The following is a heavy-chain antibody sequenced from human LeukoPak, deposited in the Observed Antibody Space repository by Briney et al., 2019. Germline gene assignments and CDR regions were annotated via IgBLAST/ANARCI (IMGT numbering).Heavy chain of an antibody. CDR1: GGSISSGGYY. D-gene: IGHD3-9*01. V-gene: IGHV4-31*03. J-gene: IGHJ3*02. Sequence: SETLSLTCTVSGGSISSGGYYWSWIRQHPGKGLEWIGYIYYSGSTYYNPSLKSRVTISVDTSKNQFSLKLSSVTAADTAVYYCARVTATYYDILTGRSGAFDIWGQGTMVTVSS. CDR2: IYYSGST. CDR3: ARVTATYYDILTGRSGAFDI.